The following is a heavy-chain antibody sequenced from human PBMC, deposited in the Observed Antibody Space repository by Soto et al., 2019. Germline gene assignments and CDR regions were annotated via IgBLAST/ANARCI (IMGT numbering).Heavy chain of an antibody. Sequence: GGSLRLSCAASGFTFSSYSMNWVRQAPGKGLEWVSSISSSSSYIYYADSVKGRFTISRDNAKNSLYLQMNSLRAEDTAVYYCARDLGRAMAQPCDYWGQGTLVIVSS. D-gene: IGHD1-1*01. CDR2: ISSSSSYI. V-gene: IGHV3-21*01. CDR3: ARDLGRAMAQPCDY. CDR1: GFTFSSYS. J-gene: IGHJ4*02.